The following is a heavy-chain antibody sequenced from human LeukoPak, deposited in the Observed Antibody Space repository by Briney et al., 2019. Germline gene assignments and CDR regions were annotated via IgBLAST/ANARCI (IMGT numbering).Heavy chain of an antibody. Sequence: GGTLRLSCVASGFTLRSYVMNWVRQTPGKGLEWVSSISGSGDSTFYADSVKGRFSISRDNSKNTLYLQVNGLRTEDTAVYYCAKDRLLNCRGDCYIFDYWGQGTVVTVSS. CDR2: ISGSGDST. J-gene: IGHJ4*02. CDR1: GFTLRSYV. V-gene: IGHV3-23*01. D-gene: IGHD2-21*02. CDR3: AKDRLLNCRGDCYIFDY.